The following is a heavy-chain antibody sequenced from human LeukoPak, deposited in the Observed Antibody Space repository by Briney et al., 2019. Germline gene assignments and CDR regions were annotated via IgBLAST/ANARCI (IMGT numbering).Heavy chain of an antibody. V-gene: IGHV4-39*07. D-gene: IGHD6-6*01. CDR3: ASVSSSHSGYYYYYMDV. CDR2: IYYSGST. J-gene: IGHJ6*03. Sequence: SETLSLTCTVSGGSISSSSYYWGWIRQPPGKGLEWIGSIYYSGSTYYNPSLKSRVTRSVDTSKNQFSLKLSSVTAADTAVYYCASVSSSHSGYYYYYMDVWGKGTTVTVSS. CDR1: GGSISSSSYY.